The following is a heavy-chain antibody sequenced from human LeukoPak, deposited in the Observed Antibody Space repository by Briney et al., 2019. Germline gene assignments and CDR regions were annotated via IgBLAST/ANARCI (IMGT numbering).Heavy chain of an antibody. CDR3: ARGRVAYYGMDV. J-gene: IGHJ6*02. CDR1: GDSVSRNSAA. Sequence: WRTLSLTCAISGDSVSRNSAAWNWIRQSPSRGLEWLGRTYYMSKWYNDYAVSVKSRITINPDTSKNQFSLQLNSVTPEDTAVYYCARGRVAYYGMDVWGQGTTVTVSS. V-gene: IGHV6-1*01. D-gene: IGHD3-3*01. CDR2: TYYMSKWYN.